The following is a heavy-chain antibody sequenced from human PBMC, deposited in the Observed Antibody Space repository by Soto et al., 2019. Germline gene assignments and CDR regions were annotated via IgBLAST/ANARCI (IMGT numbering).Heavy chain of an antibody. CDR1: GGSISSYY. D-gene: IGHD3-22*01. CDR2: IYYSGST. V-gene: IGHV4-59*08. Sequence: QVQLQESGPGLVKPSETLSLTCTVSGGSISSYYWSWIRQPPGKGLEWIGYIYYSGSTNYNPSLKSRVTISVDTSKNQFSLKLSSVTGADTAVYYCARGLGDSSGYYYDLWGRGTLVTVSS. J-gene: IGHJ2*01. CDR3: ARGLGDSSGYYYDL.